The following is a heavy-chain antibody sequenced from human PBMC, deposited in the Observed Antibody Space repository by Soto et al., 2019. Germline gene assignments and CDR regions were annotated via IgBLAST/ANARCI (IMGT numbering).Heavy chain of an antibody. CDR3: ATQAISYPWDV. CDR1: GGPINSRSW. V-gene: IGHV4-4*02. CDR2: MHHGGTT. Sequence: QVQLQESGPGLVKPSGTLSLTCVVSGGPINSRSWWSWVRQPPGKGLEWIGEMHHGGTTYYNPSLKIRIFTSFDKSKYHFSLELTSVTAADTAIYYCATQAISYPWDVWGQGTSVTVSS. J-gene: IGHJ6*02.